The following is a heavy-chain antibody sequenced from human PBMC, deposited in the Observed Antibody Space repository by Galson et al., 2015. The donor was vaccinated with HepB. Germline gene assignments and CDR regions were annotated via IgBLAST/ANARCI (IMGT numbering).Heavy chain of an antibody. CDR1: GFTFSSYA. Sequence: SLRLSCAASGFTFSSYAMHWVRQAPGKGLEWVAVISYDGSNKYYADSVKGRFTISRDNSKNTPYLQMNSLRAEDTAVYYCAKLVVVAATFDYWGQGTLVTVSS. D-gene: IGHD2-15*01. J-gene: IGHJ4*02. CDR2: ISYDGSNK. V-gene: IGHV3-30-3*02. CDR3: AKLVVVAATFDY.